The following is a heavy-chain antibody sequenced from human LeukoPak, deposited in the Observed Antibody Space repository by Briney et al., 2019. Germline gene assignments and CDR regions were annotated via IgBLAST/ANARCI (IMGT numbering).Heavy chain of an antibody. J-gene: IGHJ6*02. CDR1: GFTFSSYS. V-gene: IGHV3-21*01. CDR2: ISSSGSYI. Sequence: GGSLRLSCAASGFTFSSYSMNWVRQAPGKGLEWVSSISSSGSYIYYADSVKGRFTISRDNAKNSLYLQMNSLRAEDTAVYYCARDLLWFGEPGYGMDVWGQGTAVTVSS. CDR3: ARDLLWFGEPGYGMDV. D-gene: IGHD3-10*01.